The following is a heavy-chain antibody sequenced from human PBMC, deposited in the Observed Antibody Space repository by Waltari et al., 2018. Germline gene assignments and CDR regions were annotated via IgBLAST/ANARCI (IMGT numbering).Heavy chain of an antibody. CDR3: ARLLCGGDCYSGAFDI. Sequence: EVQLVQSGAEVKKPGESLKISCKGSGYSFNSYWIGWVRQMPGKGLEWMGIIYPGDSDTRYSPSFQGQVTISADKSISTAYLQWSSLKASDTAMYYCARLLCGGDCYSGAFDIWGQGTMVTVSS. CDR1: GYSFNSYW. D-gene: IGHD2-21*01. V-gene: IGHV5-51*01. CDR2: IYPGDSDT. J-gene: IGHJ3*02.